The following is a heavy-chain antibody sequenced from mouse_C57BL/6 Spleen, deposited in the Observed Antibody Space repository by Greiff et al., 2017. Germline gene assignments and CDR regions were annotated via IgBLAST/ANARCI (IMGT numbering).Heavy chain of an antibody. J-gene: IGHJ2*01. CDR2: INPNYGTT. CDR3: ANDYGDGYYFDA. Sequence: VQLQQSGPELVKPGASVKISCKASGYSFTDYNMNWVKQSNGKSLEWIGVINPNYGTTSYNQKFKSKATLTVDTSSSTAYMQLSSLTSEDSAVYYCANDYGDGYYFDAWGQGTTLTVSS. V-gene: IGHV1-39*01. CDR1: GYSFTDYN. D-gene: IGHD2-4*01.